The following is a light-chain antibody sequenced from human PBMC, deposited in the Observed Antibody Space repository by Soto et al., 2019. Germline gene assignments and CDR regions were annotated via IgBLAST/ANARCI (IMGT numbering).Light chain of an antibody. CDR1: SGSIASNF. CDR3: QSFALIWV. Sequence: NFMLTQPHSVSASPAKTVTISCTRSSGSIASNFVQWYQQRPGSSPTTVIYEDDRRPSGVPDRFSGSIDRSSNSASLTISGLMTEDEADYYCQSFALIWVFGGGTKLPVL. J-gene: IGLJ3*02. V-gene: IGLV6-57*01. CDR2: EDD.